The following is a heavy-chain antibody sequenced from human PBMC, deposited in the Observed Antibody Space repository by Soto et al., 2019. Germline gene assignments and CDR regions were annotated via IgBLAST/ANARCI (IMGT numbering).Heavy chain of an antibody. J-gene: IGHJ5*02. CDR3: ARDGGLAYCGGDCSSGWFDP. V-gene: IGHV1-18*01. CDR2: ISAYNGNT. CDR1: GYTFTSYG. Sequence: QVQLVQSGAEVKKPGASVKVSCKASGYTFTSYGISWVRQAPGQGLEWMGWISAYNGNTNYAQKLQGRVTMTTDTSTSTAYMELRRLGSDDTAVYYCARDGGLAYCGGDCSSGWFDPWGQGTMVTVSS. D-gene: IGHD2-21*02.